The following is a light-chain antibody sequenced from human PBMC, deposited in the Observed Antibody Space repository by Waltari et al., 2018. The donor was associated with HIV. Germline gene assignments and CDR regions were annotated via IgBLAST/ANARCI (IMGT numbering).Light chain of an antibody. J-gene: IGKJ2*01. Sequence: DITLTQTPDSLAVSLGERATMNCKSSQSILSTSTISPYLAWYQQKPGQAPKLLMFWASTRESGVPDRFSGSGSGTDFTLTINSVQAEDVAVYYCQQYYDAPLTFGQGTKVEI. CDR2: WAS. CDR1: QSILSTSTISPY. V-gene: IGKV4-1*01. CDR3: QQYYDAPLT.